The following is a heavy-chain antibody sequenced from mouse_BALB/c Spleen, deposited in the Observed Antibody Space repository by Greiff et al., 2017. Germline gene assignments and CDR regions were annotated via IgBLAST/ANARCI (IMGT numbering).Heavy chain of an antibody. D-gene: IGHD1-2*01. Sequence: EVKLVESGGGLVKPGGSLKLSCAASGFTFSSYAMSWVRQTPEKRLEWVATISDGGSYTYYPDSVKGRFTISRDNAKNNLYLQMSSLKSEDTAMYYCAREGITTATVADWGQGTLVTVSA. V-gene: IGHV5-4*01. J-gene: IGHJ3*01. CDR2: ISDGGSYT. CDR3: AREGITTATVAD. CDR1: GFTFSSYA.